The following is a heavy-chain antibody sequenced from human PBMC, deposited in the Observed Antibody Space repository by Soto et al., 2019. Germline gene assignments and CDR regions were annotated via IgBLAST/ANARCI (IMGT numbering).Heavy chain of an antibody. Sequence: SQTLSLTCVISGDSVSSNSAGWNWIRQSPSRGPEWLGRTYYKSKWNNDYALSVKSRITINPDTSKNQFSLHLYSVTPEDTAVYYCTGITWFRGMDVWGQGTPVTVSS. J-gene: IGHJ6*02. CDR2: TYYKSKWNN. V-gene: IGHV6-1*01. CDR1: GDSVSSNSAG. D-gene: IGHD3-10*01. CDR3: TGITWFRGMDV.